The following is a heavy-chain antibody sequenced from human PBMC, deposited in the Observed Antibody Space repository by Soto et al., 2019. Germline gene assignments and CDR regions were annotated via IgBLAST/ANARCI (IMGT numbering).Heavy chain of an antibody. CDR3: ARTSARGYYYYGMDV. CDR2: ISYDGSNK. D-gene: IGHD3-10*01. J-gene: IGHJ6*02. Sequence: GGSLRLSCAASGFTFSSYGMHWVRQAPGKGLEWVAVISYDGSNKCYADSAKGRFTISRGNSKNTLYLQMNSLRAEDTAVYYCARTSARGYYYYGMDVWGQGTTVTVSS. V-gene: IGHV3-30*03. CDR1: GFTFSSYG.